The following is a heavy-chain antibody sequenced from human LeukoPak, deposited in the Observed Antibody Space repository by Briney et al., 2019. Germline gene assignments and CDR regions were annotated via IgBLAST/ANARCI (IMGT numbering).Heavy chain of an antibody. CDR2: ISSSSSYI. CDR1: GFTFSSYS. Sequence: GGSLRLPCAASGFTFSSYSMNWVRQAPGKGLEWVSSISSSSSYIYYADSVKGRFTISRDNAKNSLYQQMNSLRVEDTAVYYCARSPARGWFEPWGQGTLVTVSS. D-gene: IGHD1-26*01. J-gene: IGHJ5*02. V-gene: IGHV3-21*01. CDR3: ARSPARGWFEP.